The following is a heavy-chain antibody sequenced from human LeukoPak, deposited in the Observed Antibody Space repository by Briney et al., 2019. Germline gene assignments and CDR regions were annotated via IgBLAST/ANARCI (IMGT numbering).Heavy chain of an antibody. V-gene: IGHV4-59*01. CDR2: IYYSGST. Sequence: KPSETLSLTCTVSGGSISSYYWSWIRQPPGKGLEWIGHIYYSGSTNYNPSLKSRVTISIDTSKNQFSLRLSSVTAADTAVYYCARGAAGYSYSWGQGTLVTVSS. CDR3: ARGAAGYSYS. J-gene: IGHJ4*02. CDR1: GGSISSYY. D-gene: IGHD5-18*01.